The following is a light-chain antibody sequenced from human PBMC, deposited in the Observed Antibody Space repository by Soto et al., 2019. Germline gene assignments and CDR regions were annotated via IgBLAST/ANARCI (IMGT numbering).Light chain of an antibody. Sequence: DIQMTQSPSTLPASVGDRVTITLRASQTISSWLAWYQQKPGKAPKLLIYNASTLKSGVPSRFSGSGSGTEFTLTISSLQPDDFATYYCQHYNSYSEAFGQGTKVDI. V-gene: IGKV1-5*03. CDR3: QHYNSYSEA. CDR1: QTISSW. J-gene: IGKJ1*01. CDR2: NAS.